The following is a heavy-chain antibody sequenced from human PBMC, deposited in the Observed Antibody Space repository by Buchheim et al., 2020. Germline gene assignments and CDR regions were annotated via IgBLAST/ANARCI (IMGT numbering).Heavy chain of an antibody. CDR3: AKDRVEYFNWFDP. Sequence: QVQLVESGGGVVQPGRSLRLSCAASGFTFSSYGMHWVRQAPGKGLEWVAVISYDGSNKYYADSVKGLFTFSRHYSKHSLYLKMNSLRAEDTAVYYCAKDRVEYFNWFDPWGQGTL. J-gene: IGHJ5*02. D-gene: IGHD2/OR15-2a*01. CDR2: ISYDGSNK. V-gene: IGHV3-30*18. CDR1: GFTFSSYG.